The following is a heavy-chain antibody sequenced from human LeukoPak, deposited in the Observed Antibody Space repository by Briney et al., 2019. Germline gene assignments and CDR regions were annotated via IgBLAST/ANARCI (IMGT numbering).Heavy chain of an antibody. CDR2: IIPIFGTA. CDR3: ARVGGDVVVPAFGRGFDP. Sequence: SVKVSCKSSASTFSSYAISWVRQAPGQGLEWMGGIIPIFGTANYAQKFQGRVTITADESTSTAYMELSSLRSEDTAVYYCARVGGDVVVPAFGRGFDPWGQGTLVTVSS. V-gene: IGHV1-69*13. J-gene: IGHJ5*02. D-gene: IGHD2-2*01. CDR1: ASTFSSYA.